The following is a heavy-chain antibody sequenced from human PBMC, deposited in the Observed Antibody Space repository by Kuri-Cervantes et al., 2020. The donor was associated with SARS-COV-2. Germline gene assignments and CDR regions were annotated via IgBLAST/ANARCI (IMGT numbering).Heavy chain of an antibody. J-gene: IGHJ6*03. Sequence: GESLKISCAASGFTFSSYAMHRVRQAPGKGLEWVAVISYDGSNKYYADSVKGRFTISRDNSKNTLYLQMNSLRAEDTAVYYCANRGALSGSYYYYYYYYMDVWGKGTTVTVSS. D-gene: IGHD1-26*01. CDR1: GFTFSSYA. CDR2: ISYDGSNK. V-gene: IGHV3-30-3*01. CDR3: ANRGALSGSYYYYYYYYMDV.